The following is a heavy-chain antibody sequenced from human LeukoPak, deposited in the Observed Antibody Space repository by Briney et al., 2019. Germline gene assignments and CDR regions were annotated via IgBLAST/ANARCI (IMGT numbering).Heavy chain of an antibody. Sequence: GASVKVSCKASGGTFSSYAIGWVRQAPGQGLEWMGRIIPILGLANYAQKFQGRVTITADKSTRTAYMELSSLRSEDTAVYYCARDSSSWDDAFDIWGQGTMVSVSS. CDR1: GGTFSSYA. CDR2: IIPILGLA. J-gene: IGHJ3*02. D-gene: IGHD2-2*01. V-gene: IGHV1-69*04. CDR3: ARDSSSWDDAFDI.